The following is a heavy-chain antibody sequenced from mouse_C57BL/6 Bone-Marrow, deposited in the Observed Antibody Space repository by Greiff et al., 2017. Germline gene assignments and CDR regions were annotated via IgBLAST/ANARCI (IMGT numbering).Heavy chain of an antibody. CDR2: IDPANGNT. Sequence: EVQLQESVAELVRPGASVKLSCTASGFNITNTYMHWVKQRPEQGLAWIGRIDPANGNTKYAPKFQGKATITADPSSNTAYLQLSSRTSEDTAIYYCARSPGGRAYFDYWGQGTTLTVSS. D-gene: IGHD3-3*01. J-gene: IGHJ2*01. CDR3: ARSPGGRAYFDY. V-gene: IGHV14-3*01. CDR1: GFNITNTY.